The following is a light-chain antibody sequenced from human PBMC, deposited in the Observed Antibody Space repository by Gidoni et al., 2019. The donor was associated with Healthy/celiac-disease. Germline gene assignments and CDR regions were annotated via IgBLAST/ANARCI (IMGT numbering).Light chain of an antibody. CDR2: KDS. J-gene: IGLJ2*01. CDR1: VLAKKY. V-gene: IGLV3-27*01. CDR3: YSAADNPL. Sequence: SYELTQPSPVSVSPGQTARITCSGDVLAKKYARWFQRKPGQAPVLVIYKDSERPSGIPERFSGSSSGTTVTLTISGAQVEDEADYYCYSAADNPLFGGGTKLTV.